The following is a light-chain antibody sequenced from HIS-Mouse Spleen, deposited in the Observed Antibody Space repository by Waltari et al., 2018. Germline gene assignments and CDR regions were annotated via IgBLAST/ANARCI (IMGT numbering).Light chain of an antibody. CDR1: SSDVGGAHY. J-gene: IGLJ2*01. V-gene: IGLV2-8*01. Sequence: QSALTQPPSASGSPGHSVTISCTGTSSDVGGAHYVSWYQQHPGKTPKLMISEVSKRPSGVPDRFSGSKSGNTASLTVSGLQAEDEADYYCSSYAGSNNFVVFGGGTKLTVL. CDR3: SSYAGSNNFVV. CDR2: EVS.